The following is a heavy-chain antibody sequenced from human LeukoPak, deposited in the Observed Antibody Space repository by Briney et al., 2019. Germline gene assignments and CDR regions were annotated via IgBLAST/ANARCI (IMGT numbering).Heavy chain of an antibody. CDR3: ARDQVAVGATQDY. V-gene: IGHV3-48*03. CDR2: ISSSGSTI. D-gene: IGHD1-26*01. CDR1: GFTFSSYE. J-gene: IGHJ4*02. Sequence: GGSLRLSCAASGFTFSSYEMNWVRQAPGKGLEWVSYISSSGSTIYYADSVKGRFTISRDNAKNSLYLQINSLRAEDTAVYYCARDQVAVGATQDYWGQGTLVTVSS.